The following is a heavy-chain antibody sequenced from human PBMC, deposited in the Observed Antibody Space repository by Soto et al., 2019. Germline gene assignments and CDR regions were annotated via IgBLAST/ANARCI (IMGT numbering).Heavy chain of an antibody. CDR2: ISGSGGTT. D-gene: IGHD6-25*01. Sequence: EVQLLESGGGLVQPGRSLRLSCAASGFTFSNYAMSWVRQAPGQGLDWVSAISGSGGTTYYADSVKGRFTISRDNSKNTLSLQIHSLRAEDAAVYYCAKFFVETGSNSGWPWSFHYWGQGTLVTVSS. CDR1: GFTFSNYA. J-gene: IGHJ4*02. V-gene: IGHV3-23*01. CDR3: AKFFVETGSNSGWPWSFHY.